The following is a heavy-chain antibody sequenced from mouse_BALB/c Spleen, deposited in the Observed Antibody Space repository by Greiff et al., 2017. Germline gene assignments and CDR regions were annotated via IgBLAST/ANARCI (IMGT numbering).Heavy chain of an antibody. Sequence: EVKLVESGPGLVKPSQSLSLTCTVTGYSITSDYAWNWIRQFPGNKLEWMGYISYSGSTSYNPSLKSRISITRDTSKNQFFLQLNSVTTEDTATYYCARDDYGGTWYFDVWGAGTTVTVSS. J-gene: IGHJ1*01. CDR1: GYSITSDYA. CDR2: ISYSGST. D-gene: IGHD2-4*01. V-gene: IGHV3-2*02. CDR3: ARDDYGGTWYFDV.